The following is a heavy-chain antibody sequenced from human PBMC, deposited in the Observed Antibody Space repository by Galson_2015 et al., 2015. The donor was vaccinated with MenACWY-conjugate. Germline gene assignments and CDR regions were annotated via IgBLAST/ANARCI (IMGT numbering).Heavy chain of an antibody. CDR3: ARDYDYVWGSYRRLPQLRGMDV. J-gene: IGHJ6*02. CDR1: GYTFTGYY. Sequence: SVKVSCKASGYTFTGYYMHWVRQAPGQGLEWMGWINPNSGGTNYAQKFQGWVTMTRDTSISTAYMELSRLRSDDTAVYYCARDYDYVWGSYRRLPQLRGMDVWGQGTTVTVSS. D-gene: IGHD3-16*02. CDR2: INPNSGGT. V-gene: IGHV1-2*04.